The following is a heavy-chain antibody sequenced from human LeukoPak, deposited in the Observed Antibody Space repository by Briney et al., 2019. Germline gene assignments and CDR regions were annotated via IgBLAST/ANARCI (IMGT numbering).Heavy chain of an antibody. CDR1: GGSFSDYY. V-gene: IGHV4-34*01. J-gene: IGHJ3*02. CDR2: INHRGST. D-gene: IGHD6-19*01. CDR3: ATYSTGFDI. Sequence: SETLSLTCAVYGGSFSDYYWTWIRQPPGKGLEWIGEINHRGSTHYNPSLKSRVTISGDTSKKQFSLKLSSVTAADTAVYYCATYSTGFDIWGQGTVVTVSS.